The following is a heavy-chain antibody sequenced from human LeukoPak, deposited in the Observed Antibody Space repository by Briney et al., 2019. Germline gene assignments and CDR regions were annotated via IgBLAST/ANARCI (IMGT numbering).Heavy chain of an antibody. Sequence: GGSVRLSCAAAGFTLSDYWMSWVRQAPGKGLEWVAVISYDGSNKYYADSVKGRFTISRDNSKNTLYLQMNSLRAEDTAVYYCARDIGDYWGQGTLVTVSS. V-gene: IGHV3-30-3*01. J-gene: IGHJ4*02. CDR1: GFTLSDYW. CDR3: ARDIGDY. CDR2: ISYDGSNK. D-gene: IGHD3-10*01.